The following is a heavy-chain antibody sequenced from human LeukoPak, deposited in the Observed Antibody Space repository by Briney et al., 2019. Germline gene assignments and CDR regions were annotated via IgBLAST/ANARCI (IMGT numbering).Heavy chain of an antibody. J-gene: IGHJ4*02. V-gene: IGHV3-74*01. D-gene: IGHD3-22*01. CDR1: GFTLRSYW. CDR2: IESDGSST. Sequence: GGSLRLSCAASGFTLRSYWMHWVRQAPGKGLVWVSRIESDGSSTTYADSVKGRFIISRDNAKNTLYLQMNSLRVEDTAVYYCARDPRYYDNSGRSDYWGQGTLVTVSS. CDR3: ARDPRYYDNSGRSDY.